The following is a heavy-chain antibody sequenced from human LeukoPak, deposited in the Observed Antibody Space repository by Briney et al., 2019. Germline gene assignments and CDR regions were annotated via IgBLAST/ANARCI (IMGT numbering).Heavy chain of an antibody. CDR2: INHSGST. CDR1: GGSFSGYY. CDR3: ARGREEIQLWSFDY. V-gene: IGHV4-34*01. Sequence: PSETLSLTCAVYGGSFSGYYWSWIRQPPGKGLEWIGEINHSGSTNYNPSLKSRVTISVDTSKNQFSLKLSSVTAADTAVYYCARGREEIQLWSFDYWGQGTLVTVSS. J-gene: IGHJ4*02. D-gene: IGHD5-18*01.